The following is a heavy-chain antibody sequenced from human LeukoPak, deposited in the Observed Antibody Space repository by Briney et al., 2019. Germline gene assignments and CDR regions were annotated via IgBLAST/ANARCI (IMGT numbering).Heavy chain of an antibody. J-gene: IGHJ3*01. CDR1: GFTFSSYW. CDR3: ARGLFLSGYLDAFDL. D-gene: IGHD3-22*01. V-gene: IGHV3-74*01. Sequence: GGSLRLSCAASGFTFSSYWMHWVRQAPGKGLVWVSRIKSDGSSTSYAEFVKGRFTISRDNAKNTLYLQMNSLRVEDTAVYYCARGLFLSGYLDAFDLWGQGTVVTVSS. CDR2: IKSDGSST.